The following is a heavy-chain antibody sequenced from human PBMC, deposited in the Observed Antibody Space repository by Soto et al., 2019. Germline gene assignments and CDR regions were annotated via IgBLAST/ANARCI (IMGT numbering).Heavy chain of an antibody. Sequence: PGGSLRLSCAASGFTFSSYSMNWVRQAPGKGLEWASSISSSSSYIYYADSVKGRFTISRDNAKNSLYLQMNSLRAEDTAVYYCAREAYGDYVFDYWGQGTLVTVSS. J-gene: IGHJ4*02. D-gene: IGHD4-17*01. V-gene: IGHV3-21*01. CDR1: GFTFSSYS. CDR3: AREAYGDYVFDY. CDR2: ISSSSSYI.